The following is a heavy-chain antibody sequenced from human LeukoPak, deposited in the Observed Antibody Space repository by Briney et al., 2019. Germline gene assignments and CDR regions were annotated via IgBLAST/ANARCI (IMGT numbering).Heavy chain of an antibody. V-gene: IGHV1-8*01. J-gene: IGHJ6*03. CDR2: MNPNSGNT. CDR3: ARDRANYYMDV. Sequence: ASVKVSCKASGYTFTTYDINWVRQATGQGLEWMGWMNPNSGNTGYAQKFQGRVTMTTDTSTSTAYMELRSLRSDDTAIYYCARDRANYYMDVWGKGTTVIISS. D-gene: IGHD1-14*01. CDR1: GYTFTTYD.